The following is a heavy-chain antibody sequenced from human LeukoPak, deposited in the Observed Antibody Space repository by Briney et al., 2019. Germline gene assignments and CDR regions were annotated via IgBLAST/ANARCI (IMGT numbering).Heavy chain of an antibody. CDR2: IYYSGST. D-gene: IGHD4-17*01. J-gene: IGHJ3*02. CDR1: GGSISSYY. Sequence: PSETLSLTCTVSGGSISSYYWSWIRQPPGKGLEWIGYIYYSGSTNYIPSLKSRVSISLDTSKNQFSLRLTSVTAADTAVYYCARDLDYGDYVNAFDIWGQGTIVTVSS. CDR3: ARDLDYGDYVNAFDI. V-gene: IGHV4-59*01.